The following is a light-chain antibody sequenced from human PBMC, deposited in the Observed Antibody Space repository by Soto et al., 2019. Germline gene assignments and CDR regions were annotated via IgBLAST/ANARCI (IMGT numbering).Light chain of an antibody. CDR1: QTISTW. J-gene: IGKJ5*01. Sequence: GAIVTITCRASQTISTWMAWYQQKPGKAPKLLVYDASTLQSGVASRFSGSGSGTDFSLPFSSLQPEDFATCYCQKSCCIPRDTFGQGTRLEIK. V-gene: IGKV1-5*01. CDR3: QKSCCIPRDT. CDR2: DAS.